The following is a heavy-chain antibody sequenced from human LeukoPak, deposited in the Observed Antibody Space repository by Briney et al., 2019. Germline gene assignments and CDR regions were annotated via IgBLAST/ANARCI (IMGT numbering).Heavy chain of an antibody. D-gene: IGHD1-26*01. CDR3: ARDFSGCYDY. J-gene: IGHJ4*02. CDR2: IYSGGST. CDR1: GFTVSSNY. Sequence: GGSLRLSCAASGFTVSSNYMSWVRQAPGKGLEWVSVIYSGGSTYYADSVKGRFTISRDNSKNTLYLQMNSLRAEETAVYYCARDFSGCYDYWGQGTLVTVSS. V-gene: IGHV3-53*01.